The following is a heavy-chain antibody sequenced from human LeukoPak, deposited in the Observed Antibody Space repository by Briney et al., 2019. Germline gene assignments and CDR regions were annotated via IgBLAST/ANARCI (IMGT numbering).Heavy chain of an antibody. V-gene: IGHV4-59*01. CDR1: GGSISSYY. CDR3: ARVDAASSSFNWFDP. Sequence: SETLSLTCTVSGGSISSYYWSWIRQPPGKGLEWIGYIYYSGSTNYNPSLKSRVTISVDTSKNQFSLKLSSVTAADTAVYYCARVDAASSSFNWFDPWGQGTLVTVSS. D-gene: IGHD6-13*01. J-gene: IGHJ5*02. CDR2: IYYSGST.